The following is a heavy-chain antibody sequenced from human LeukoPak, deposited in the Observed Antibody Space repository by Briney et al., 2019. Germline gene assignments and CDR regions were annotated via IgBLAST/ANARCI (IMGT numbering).Heavy chain of an antibody. CDR1: GFTFSSYA. D-gene: IGHD3-3*02. J-gene: IGHJ6*02. CDR2: ISYDGSNK. CDR3: ARHLDV. V-gene: IGHV3-30-3*01. Sequence: PGGSLRLSCAASGFTFSSYAMHWVRQAPGKGLEWVAVISYDGSNKYYAYSVKGRFTISRDNSKNTLYLQMNSLRAEDTAVYYCARHLDVWGQGTTVTVSS.